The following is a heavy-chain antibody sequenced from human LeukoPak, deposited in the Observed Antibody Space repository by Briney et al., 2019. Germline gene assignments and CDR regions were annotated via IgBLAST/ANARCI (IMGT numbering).Heavy chain of an antibody. CDR3: ATDIDYGGNFDY. Sequence: ASVKVSCKVSGYTLTELSMHWVRQAPGKGLEWMGGFDPEDGETIYARKFQGRVTMTEDTSTDTAYMELSSLRSEDTAVYYCATDIDYGGNFDYWGQGTLVTVSS. V-gene: IGHV1-24*01. CDR2: FDPEDGET. CDR1: GYTLTELS. J-gene: IGHJ4*02. D-gene: IGHD4-23*01.